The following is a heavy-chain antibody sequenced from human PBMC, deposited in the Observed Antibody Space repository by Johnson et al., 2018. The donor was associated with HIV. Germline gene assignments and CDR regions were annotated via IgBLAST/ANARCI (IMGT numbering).Heavy chain of an antibody. CDR1: GFTFSSYW. V-gene: IGHV3-74*02. J-gene: IGHJ3*02. CDR3: AKMSRGRQDAFDI. Sequence: VQLVESGGGVVQPGTSLTLSCAASGFTFSSYWMHWVRQAPGKGLVWVSRINSDGSSTSYADSVKGRFTISRDNSKNTLYVQMNSLRVEDTAVYYCAKMSRGRQDAFDIWGQGAMVSVSA. CDR2: INSDGSST. D-gene: IGHD3-16*01.